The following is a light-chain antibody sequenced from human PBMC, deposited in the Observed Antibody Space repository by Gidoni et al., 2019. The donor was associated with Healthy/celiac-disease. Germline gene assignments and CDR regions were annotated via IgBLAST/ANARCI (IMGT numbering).Light chain of an antibody. CDR1: QSINSY. CDR2: AAS. Sequence: IQMTQSPSSLSASVGDRVTITCRARQSINSYLNWYQQKPGQAPQLLIYAASSLPSRVPSRFSGSGSGTDFTLTISSLQAEDFAAYYCQQGYRTPLTFGGGTKVEIK. J-gene: IGKJ4*01. CDR3: QQGYRTPLT. V-gene: IGKV1-39*01.